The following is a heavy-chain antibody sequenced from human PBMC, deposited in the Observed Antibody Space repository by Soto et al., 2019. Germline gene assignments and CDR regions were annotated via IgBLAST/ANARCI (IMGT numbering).Heavy chain of an antibody. CDR1: GFIFSDYT. J-gene: IGHJ4*02. Sequence: EVQLLQSGGGLVQPGGSLRLSCAASGFIFSDYTMTWVRRAPGKGLEWVAAISRTGGSTYYAYSVKGRFPISRDSSKNTLYLHMDSLGVEDTAIYYWAKDGGFGVSTPSFLDNWCRGTLVTVSS. V-gene: IGHV3-23*01. CDR2: ISRTGGST. D-gene: IGHD3-10*01. CDR3: AKDGGFGVSTPSFLDN.